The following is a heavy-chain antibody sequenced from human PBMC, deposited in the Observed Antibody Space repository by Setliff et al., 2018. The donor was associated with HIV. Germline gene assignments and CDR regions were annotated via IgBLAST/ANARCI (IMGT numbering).Heavy chain of an antibody. D-gene: IGHD3-3*01. J-gene: IGHJ6*03. CDR3: ARGLSIFGVATPGFYSFMDV. V-gene: IGHV4-59*11. CDR1: GGSITSHY. CDR2: IHYSGSS. Sequence: PSETLSLTCTVSGGSITSHYWSWIRQPPGKGLEWIGYIHYSGSSNYNPSLKSRVSISLDTSEKQVSLKLNSVTAADTAVYYCARGLSIFGVATPGFYSFMDVWGKGTTVTVSS.